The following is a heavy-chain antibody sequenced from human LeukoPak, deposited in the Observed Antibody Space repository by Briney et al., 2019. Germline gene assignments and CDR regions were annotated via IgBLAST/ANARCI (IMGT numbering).Heavy chain of an antibody. CDR2: ISSTSRYI. D-gene: IGHD2-2*01. CDR3: ARRPAAIDAFDI. CDR1: GFTFSGYS. Sequence: GGSLRLSCAASGFTFSGYSMNWVRQAPGKGLEWVSSISSTSRYIFYADSVKGRFTISRDNAKNSLDLQMNSLRAEDTAVYYCARRPAAIDAFDIWGQGTMVTVSS. V-gene: IGHV3-21*01. J-gene: IGHJ3*02.